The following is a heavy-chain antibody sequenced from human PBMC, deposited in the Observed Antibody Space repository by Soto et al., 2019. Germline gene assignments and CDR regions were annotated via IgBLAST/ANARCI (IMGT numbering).Heavy chain of an antibody. Sequence: ASETLSLTCAVYGGSFSGYYWSWIRQPPGKGLEWIGEINHSGSTNYNPSLKSRVTISVDTSKNQFSLKLSSVTAADTAVYYCARVGYGGNSYGMDVWGQGTTVTVSS. CDR3: ARVGYGGNSYGMDV. V-gene: IGHV4-34*01. J-gene: IGHJ6*02. CDR1: GGSFSGYY. CDR2: INHSGST. D-gene: IGHD4-17*01.